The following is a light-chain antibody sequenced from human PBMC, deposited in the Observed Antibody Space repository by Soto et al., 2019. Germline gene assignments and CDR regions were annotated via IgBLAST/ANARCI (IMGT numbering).Light chain of an antibody. Sequence: EIVLTQSPGTLSVSPGERATLSCRASQSISTKYLAWYQQKPGQAPRLLIYGASRRAIGIPDRFSGSGSGTDFTLTVSRLEPEDFAVYFCQHYETSPPLFTFGPGTKVDIK. CDR1: QSISTKY. CDR2: GAS. CDR3: QHYETSPPLFT. V-gene: IGKV3-20*01. J-gene: IGKJ3*01.